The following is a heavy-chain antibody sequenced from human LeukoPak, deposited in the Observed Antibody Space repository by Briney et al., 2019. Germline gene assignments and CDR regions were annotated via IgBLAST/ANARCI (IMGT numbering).Heavy chain of an antibody. CDR1: GFTFSSYA. CDR3: ARDPSITMVRGVIGRFDY. J-gene: IGHJ4*02. Sequence: GGSLRLSCAASGFTFSSYAMHWVRQAPGKGLEWVAVIPYDGSNKYYADSVKGRFTISRDNSKNTLYLQMNSLRAEDTAVYYCARDPSITMVRGVIGRFDYWGQGTLVTVSS. D-gene: IGHD3-10*01. CDR2: IPYDGSNK. V-gene: IGHV3-30*04.